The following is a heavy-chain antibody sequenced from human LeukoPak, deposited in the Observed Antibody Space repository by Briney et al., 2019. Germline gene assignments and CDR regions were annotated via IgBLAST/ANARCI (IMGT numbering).Heavy chain of an antibody. CDR1: GYTLTELS. V-gene: IGHV1-24*01. CDR3: ATSGVHYGSGSYSSHNWFDP. D-gene: IGHD3-10*01. CDR2: FDPEDGET. J-gene: IGHJ5*02. Sequence: ASVKVSCKVSGYTLTELSMHWVRQAPGRGLEWMGGFDPEDGETIYAQEFQGRVTMTEDTSTDTAYMELSSLRSEDTAVYYCATSGVHYGSGSYSSHNWFDPWGQGTLVTVSS.